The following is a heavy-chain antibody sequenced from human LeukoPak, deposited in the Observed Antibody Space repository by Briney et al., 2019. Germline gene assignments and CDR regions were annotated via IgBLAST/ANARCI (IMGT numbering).Heavy chain of an antibody. D-gene: IGHD2-21*02. CDR2: INSDGSST. CDR1: GFTLSSYN. V-gene: IGHV3-74*01. CDR3: ARTPYGGFYDPGHDAFDI. J-gene: IGHJ3*02. Sequence: PGGSLRLSCATSGFTLSSYNMNWVRQAPGKGLVWVSRINSDGSSTSYADSVKGRFTISRDNAKNTLYLQMNSLRAEDTAVYYCARTPYGGFYDPGHDAFDIWGQGTMVTVSS.